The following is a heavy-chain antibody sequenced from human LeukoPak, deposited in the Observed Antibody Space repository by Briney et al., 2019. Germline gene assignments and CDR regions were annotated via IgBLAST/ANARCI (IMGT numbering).Heavy chain of an antibody. CDR2: IIPIFGTA. D-gene: IGHD7-27*01. CDR3: ASCFVTGDYYYMDV. Sequence: SVNVSRKASVCTFSSYAINWVRQAPGQGLEWMGGIIPIFGTANYAHKFQGRVTITTDESTSTAYMELSSLRSEDTAVYYCASCFVTGDYYYMDVWGKGTTVTVSS. V-gene: IGHV1-69*05. J-gene: IGHJ6*03. CDR1: VCTFSSYA.